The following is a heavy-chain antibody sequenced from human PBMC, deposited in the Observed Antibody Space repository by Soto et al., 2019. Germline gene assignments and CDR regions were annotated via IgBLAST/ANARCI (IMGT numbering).Heavy chain of an antibody. J-gene: IGHJ6*03. D-gene: IGHD3-16*02. V-gene: IGHV4-59*01. CDR2: IYYSGST. CDR1: GGSISSYY. CDR3: ARGANDYIWGSYRPLYYYYMGV. Sequence: SETLSLTCTVSGGSISSYYWSWIRQPPGKGLEWIGYIYYSGSTNYNPSLKSRVTTSVDTSKNQFSLKLSSVTAADTAVYYCARGANDYIWGSYRPLYYYYMGVWGKGTTVTVSS.